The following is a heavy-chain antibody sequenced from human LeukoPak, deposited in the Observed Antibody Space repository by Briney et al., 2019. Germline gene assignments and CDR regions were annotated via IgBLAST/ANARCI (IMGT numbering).Heavy chain of an antibody. CDR1: GGTFSNYA. V-gene: IGHV1-69*05. D-gene: IGHD1-1*01. CDR3: ARAAYNWNADPLYFDY. J-gene: IGHJ4*02. Sequence: SVKVSCKASGGTFSNYAISWVRQAPGQGLEWMGGIIPIFGTANYAQKFQGRVTITTDESTSTAYMELSSLRSEDTAVYYCARAAYNWNADPLYFDYWAREPWSPSPQ. CDR2: IIPIFGTA.